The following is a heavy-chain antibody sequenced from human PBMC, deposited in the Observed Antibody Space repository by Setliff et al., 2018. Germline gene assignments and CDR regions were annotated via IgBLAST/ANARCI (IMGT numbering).Heavy chain of an antibody. CDR3: ASHEPWLWNAFDI. V-gene: IGHV3-48*03. D-gene: IGHD6-19*01. CDR1: GFTFRSYE. CDR2: ITTSGSTI. J-gene: IGHJ3*02. Sequence: GESLRLSCAASGFTFRSYEMNWVRQAPGKGLEWISYITTSGSTIYYADSVKGRFTISRDNAKNSLYLQVNSLRAEDTAVYYCASHEPWLWNAFDIWGQGTMVTVSS.